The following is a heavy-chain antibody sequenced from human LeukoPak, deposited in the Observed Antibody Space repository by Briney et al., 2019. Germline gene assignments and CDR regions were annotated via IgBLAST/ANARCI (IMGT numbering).Heavy chain of an antibody. CDR2: ISAYNGNT. V-gene: IGHV1-18*01. CDR3: ATGGSPGFSRGLYFDY. D-gene: IGHD3-3*01. Sequence: ASVKVSCKASGYTFTSYGISWVRQAPGQGLEWMGWISAYNGNTNYAQKFQGRVTMTEDTSTDTAYMELSSLRPEDTAVYYCATGGSPGFSRGLYFDYWGQGTLVTVSS. J-gene: IGHJ4*02. CDR1: GYTFTSYG.